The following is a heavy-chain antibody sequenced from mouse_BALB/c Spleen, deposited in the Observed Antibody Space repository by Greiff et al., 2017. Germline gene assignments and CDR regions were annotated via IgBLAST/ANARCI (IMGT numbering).Heavy chain of an antibody. V-gene: IGHV2-9*02. CDR2: IWAGGST. D-gene: IGHD2-12*01. CDR1: GFSLTSYG. CDR3: ARDRDYYRYWYFDV. J-gene: IGHJ1*01. Sequence: VKLMESGPGLVAPSQSLSITCTVSGFSLTSYGVHWVRQPPGKGLEWLGVIWAGGSTNYNSALMSRLSISKDNSKSQVFLKMNSLQTDDTAMYYCARDRDYYRYWYFDVWGAGTTVTVSS.